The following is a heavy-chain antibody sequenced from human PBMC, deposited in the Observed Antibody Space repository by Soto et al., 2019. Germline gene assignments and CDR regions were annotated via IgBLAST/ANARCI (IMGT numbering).Heavy chain of an antibody. V-gene: IGHV3-53*01. D-gene: IGHD1-26*01. Sequence: GGSLRLSCAASGFKVGSSYVTWVRQAPGEGLEWVSVIVSGGSTHYADSVTGRFTVSRDVSNSTVYLHMSSLRAEDTAVYFCATDSRNVGIGYFDSWGLGTLVTVSS. CDR1: GFKVGSSY. CDR3: ATDSRNVGIGYFDS. J-gene: IGHJ4*02. CDR2: IVSGGST.